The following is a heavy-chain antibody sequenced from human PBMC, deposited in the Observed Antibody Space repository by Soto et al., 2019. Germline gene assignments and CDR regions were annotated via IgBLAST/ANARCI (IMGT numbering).Heavy chain of an antibody. CDR1: GVSMSSSSCY. CDR2: IYYGGSS. CDR3: ARHGSY. V-gene: IGHV4-39*01. Sequence: QLQLQESGPGLVKPSETLSLTCTVSGVSMSSSSCYWGWFRQPPGKGLEWIGTIYYGGSSYSNPSLKSRVTISLDTSKNQFSLTLTSVTAADTAVYYCARHGSYWGQGTLVTVSS. J-gene: IGHJ4*02.